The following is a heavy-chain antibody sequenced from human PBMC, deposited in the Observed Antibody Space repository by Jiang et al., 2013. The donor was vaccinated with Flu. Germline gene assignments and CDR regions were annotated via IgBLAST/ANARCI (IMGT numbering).Heavy chain of an antibody. V-gene: IGHV3-33*01. CDR3: ARDAVGMDV. CDR2: IWYDGSNK. CDR1: FSSYG. J-gene: IGHJ6*02. Sequence: FSSYGMHWVRQAPGKGLEWVAVIWYDGSNKYYADSVKGRFTISRDNSKNTLYLQMNSLRAEDTAVYYCARDAVGMDVWGQGTTVTVSS.